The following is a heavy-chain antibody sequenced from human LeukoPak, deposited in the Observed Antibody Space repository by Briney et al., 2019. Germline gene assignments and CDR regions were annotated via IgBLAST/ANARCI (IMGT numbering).Heavy chain of an antibody. Sequence: SVKVSCKASGGTFSSYAISWVRQAPGQGLEWMGRIIPLFGTAKYAQTFQGRVTITTDESTSTAYMELSSLRSEDTAVYYCAILVATIHYYYMDVWGKGTTVTVSS. CDR2: IIPLFGTA. D-gene: IGHD5-12*01. J-gene: IGHJ6*03. V-gene: IGHV1-69*05. CDR3: AILVATIHYYYMDV. CDR1: GGTFSSYA.